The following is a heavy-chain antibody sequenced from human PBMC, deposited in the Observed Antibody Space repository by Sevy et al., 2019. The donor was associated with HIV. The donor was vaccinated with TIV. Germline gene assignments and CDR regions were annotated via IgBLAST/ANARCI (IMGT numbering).Heavy chain of an antibody. CDR3: ASHPGSCSGGDCSYYFDF. Sequence: SETLSRTCAVSGDSISNNNWWSWVRQPPGKGLEWIGEVYHTGNTNYNPSLKSRVTISLDKSRNQFSLNLSSVTAADTAVYSCASHPGSCSGGDCSYYFDFWGQGTLVTVSS. D-gene: IGHD2-21*01. J-gene: IGHJ4*02. CDR2: VYHTGNT. CDR1: GDSISNNNW. V-gene: IGHV4-4*02.